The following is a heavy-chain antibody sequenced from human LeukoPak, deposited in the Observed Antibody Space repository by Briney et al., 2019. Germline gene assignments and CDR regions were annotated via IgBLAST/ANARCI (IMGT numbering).Heavy chain of an antibody. CDR1: VFTVRSNY. Sequence: GGSLRLSCVASVFTVRSNYMTCVPQATGKALEGVSVIYSGGSTYYADSVKGRLTISRDNSKNTLYIQMNSLRAEDTAVYYCARVYSGRRYFDYWGQGTLVTVSS. D-gene: IGHD4-11*01. V-gene: IGHV3-53*01. J-gene: IGHJ4*02. CDR3: ARVYSGRRYFDY. CDR2: IYSGGST.